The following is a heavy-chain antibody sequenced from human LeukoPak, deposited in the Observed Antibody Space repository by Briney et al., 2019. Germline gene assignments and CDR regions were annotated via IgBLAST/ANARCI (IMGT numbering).Heavy chain of an antibody. D-gene: IGHD3-22*01. Sequence: PSETLSLTCAVYGGSFSGYYWSWIRQPPGKGLEWIGEINHSGSTNYNPSLKSRVTISVDTSKNQFSLKLSSVTAADTAVYYCARGTTYYYDSSGSRRYWFDPWGQGTLVTVSS. V-gene: IGHV4-34*01. CDR3: ARGTTYYYDSSGSRRYWFDP. CDR2: INHSGST. J-gene: IGHJ5*02. CDR1: GGSFSGYY.